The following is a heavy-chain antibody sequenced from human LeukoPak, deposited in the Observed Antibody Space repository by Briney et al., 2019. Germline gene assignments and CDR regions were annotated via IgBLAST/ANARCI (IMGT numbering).Heavy chain of an antibody. J-gene: IGHJ4*02. CDR3: AREIVVDY. CDR1: GFTFSSYT. D-gene: IGHD3-16*02. CDR2: ISSSSSYI. Sequence: GGSLRLSCAASGFTFSSYTMNWVRQAPGKGLEWVSSISSSSSYIYYADPVTGRFTISRDNAKNSLYLQMNSLRAEDTALYYCAREIVVDYWGQGTLVTVSS. V-gene: IGHV3-21*01.